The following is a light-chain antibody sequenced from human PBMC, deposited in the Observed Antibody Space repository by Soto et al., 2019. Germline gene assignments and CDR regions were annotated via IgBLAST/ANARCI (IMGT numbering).Light chain of an antibody. CDR2: EVS. CDR3: YSYCGTNFVV. Sequence: QSALTQPASVSGSPGQSITISCTGTNSDVGYYNLVSWYQHHPGKAPKLMIYEVSLRPSGGSNRFSGSNSGNTASLTIPGLQDEDEADYYCYSYCGTNFVVFGGGTQLTVL. V-gene: IGLV2-23*02. J-gene: IGLJ2*01. CDR1: NSDVGYYNL.